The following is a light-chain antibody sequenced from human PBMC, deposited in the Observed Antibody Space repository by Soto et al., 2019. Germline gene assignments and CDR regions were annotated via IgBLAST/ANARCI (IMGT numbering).Light chain of an antibody. Sequence: EIVMTQFPATLSVSRGGRATLSCRASQTISNNLAWYQQKPGQAPRLLIYGASTRATGIPARFSGSGSGTEFTLTISRLEPEDFAVYFCQQYSDLPMTFGQGTRLEIK. CDR1: QTISNN. CDR3: QQYSDLPMT. CDR2: GAS. V-gene: IGKV3-15*01. J-gene: IGKJ5*01.